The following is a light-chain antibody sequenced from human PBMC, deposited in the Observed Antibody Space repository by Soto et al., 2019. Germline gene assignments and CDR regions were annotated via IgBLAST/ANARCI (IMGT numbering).Light chain of an antibody. J-gene: IGKJ1*01. CDR3: QQSYSAPWT. CDR1: QSISSY. V-gene: IGKV1-39*01. Sequence: DIQMTQSPSSLSAFVGDRVTITCRASQSISSYLNWYQQKPGKAPKLLIYAASSLQSGVPSRFSGSGSGTDVTLTISSRQPEEFATYYCQQSYSAPWTFGQGTKVEIK. CDR2: AAS.